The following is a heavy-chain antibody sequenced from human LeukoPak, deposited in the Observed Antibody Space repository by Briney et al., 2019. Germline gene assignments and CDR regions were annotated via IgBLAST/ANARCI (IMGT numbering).Heavy chain of an antibody. CDR1: GGSTSSSNYY. CDR2: IHYSGNT. CDR3: ARVKSVNSSSWYYFDY. V-gene: IGHV4-39*07. J-gene: IGHJ4*02. D-gene: IGHD6-13*01. Sequence: SETLSLTCTVSGGSTSSSNYYWGWIRQPPGKGLEWIGGIHYSGNTYYNPSLKSRVTISVDKSKNQSSLKLSSVTAADTAVYYCARVKSVNSSSWYYFDYWGQGTLVTVSS.